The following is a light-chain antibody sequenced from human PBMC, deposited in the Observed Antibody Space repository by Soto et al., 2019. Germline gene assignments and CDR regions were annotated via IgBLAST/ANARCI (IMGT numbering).Light chain of an antibody. J-gene: IGKJ1*01. CDR3: MQGTHWPGT. CDR2: LVS. CDR1: QSLVHSDGKTY. Sequence: MTLAQGSMLVILGQRVSIYCRSSQSLVHSDGKTYLNWFHQRPGQPPRRLFYLVSDRDSGVPDRFSGSGSGTDFTLKICRAEAEDVGVYFCMQGTHWPGTFGQGTKVDIK. V-gene: IGKV2-30*02.